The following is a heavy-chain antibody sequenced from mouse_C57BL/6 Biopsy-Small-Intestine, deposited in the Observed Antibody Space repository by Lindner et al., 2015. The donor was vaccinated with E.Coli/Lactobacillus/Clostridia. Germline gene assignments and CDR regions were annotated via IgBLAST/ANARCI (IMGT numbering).Heavy chain of an antibody. CDR1: GFTFSDYG. V-gene: IGHV5-17*01. Sequence: VQLQESGGGLVKPGGSRKLSCAASGFTFSDYGMHWVRQAPEKGLEWVAYISSGSSTIYYADTVKGRFTISRDNAKNTLFLQMTSLRSEDTAIYYCARDYSYYTYDVRYAMDYWGQGTSVTVSS. D-gene: IGHD2-12*01. CDR2: ISSGSSTI. J-gene: IGHJ4*01. CDR3: ARDYSYYTYDVRYAMDY.